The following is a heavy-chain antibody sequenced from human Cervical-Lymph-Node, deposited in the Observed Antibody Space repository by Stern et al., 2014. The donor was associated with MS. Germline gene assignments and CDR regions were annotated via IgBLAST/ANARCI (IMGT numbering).Heavy chain of an antibody. V-gene: IGHV1-2*02. J-gene: IGHJ5*02. CDR3: ARRGVLGDMDL. D-gene: IGHD3-10*01. CDR1: GYGFTDFY. Sequence: QMQLVPSGAEARKTGASVKISCKASGYGFTDFYLFWVRQAPGKGLSCMGWINSDNGGINYVEKFQGRVSVTRDTSVSTTYLELRRLTSDDTAVYYCARRGVLGDMDLWGQGTPVTVSS. CDR2: INSDNGGI.